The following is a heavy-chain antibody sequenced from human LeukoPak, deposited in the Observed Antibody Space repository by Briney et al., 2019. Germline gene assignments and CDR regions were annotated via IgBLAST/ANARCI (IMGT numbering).Heavy chain of an antibody. CDR2: ISPSGTI. CDR1: GGYTGSHY. Sequence: SETLSLNCTVSGGYTGSHYWSWIRQPAGKGLEWIGRISPSGTIHYNPSLGSRVTMSVDTSKNYFSPRLSSVIAADTAVYYCARDFYASGFYFWFDPWGQGILVTVSS. V-gene: IGHV4-4*07. D-gene: IGHD2/OR15-2a*01. J-gene: IGHJ5*02. CDR3: ARDFYASGFYFWFDP.